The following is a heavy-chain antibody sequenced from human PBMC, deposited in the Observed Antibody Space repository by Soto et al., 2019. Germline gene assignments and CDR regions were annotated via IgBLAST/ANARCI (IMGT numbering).Heavy chain of an antibody. V-gene: IGHV3-30*18. Sequence: QMQLVESGGCVVQPGRSLRLSCAGSGFTFSDVSMHRVRQAPGKGLEWVAFISYDGSKQYYADSVKGRFTISRDNSKNTLYLEMNSLRAEDTAMYHCVKDQVLKDIYYYYGMDVWGQGTTVTVSS. CDR2: ISYDGSKQ. CDR1: GFTFSDVS. J-gene: IGHJ6*02. CDR3: VKDQVLKDIYYYYGMDV.